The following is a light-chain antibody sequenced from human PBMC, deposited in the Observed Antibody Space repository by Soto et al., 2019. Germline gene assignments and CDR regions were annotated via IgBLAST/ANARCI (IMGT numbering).Light chain of an antibody. CDR1: QTISSW. CDR3: QQYNSYSLT. Sequence: DIQMTQSPSTLSGSVGDRVTITCRASQTISSWLAWYQQKPGKAPKLLIYKASSLETEVPSRFSGSGSGTEFTLTISSLQPGDFATYYCQQYNSYSLTFGQGTKVDI. J-gene: IGKJ1*01. V-gene: IGKV1-5*03. CDR2: KAS.